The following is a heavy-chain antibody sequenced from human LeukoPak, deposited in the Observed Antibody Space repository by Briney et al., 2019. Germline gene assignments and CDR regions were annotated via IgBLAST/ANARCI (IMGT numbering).Heavy chain of an antibody. CDR1: GGSFSGYY. CDR3: ARGLGGYCSGGSCRPHNWFDP. J-gene: IGHJ5*02. D-gene: IGHD2-15*01. V-gene: IGHV4-34*01. CDR2: NNHSGST. Sequence: PSETLSLTCAVYGGSFSGYYWSWIRQPPGKGLEWIGENNHSGSTNYNPSLKSRVSILVDTSKDQFSLKLSSVTAADTAVYYCARGLGGYCSGGSCRPHNWFDPWGQGTLVTVSS.